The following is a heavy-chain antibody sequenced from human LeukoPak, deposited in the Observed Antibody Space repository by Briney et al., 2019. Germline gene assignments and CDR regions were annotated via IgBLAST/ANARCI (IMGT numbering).Heavy chain of an antibody. J-gene: IGHJ1*01. V-gene: IGHV3-23*01. CDR3: AKRPDYYDPFAEHFQH. CDR2: ISGSGGST. D-gene: IGHD3-22*01. Sequence: GGSLRLSCAASGFTFSSYAMSWVRQAPGKGLEWVSAISGSGGSTYYADSVKGRFTISRDNSKNTLYLQMNSLRAEDTAVYYCAKRPDYYDPFAEHFQHWGQGTLVTVSS. CDR1: GFTFSSYA.